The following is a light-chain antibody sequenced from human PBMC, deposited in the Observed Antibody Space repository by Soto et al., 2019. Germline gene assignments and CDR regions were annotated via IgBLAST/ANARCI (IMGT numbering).Light chain of an antibody. J-gene: IGKJ1*01. CDR3: QQYNNWPPT. CDR2: GAS. V-gene: IGKV3-15*01. CDR1: QSVSTY. Sequence: EILMTQSPSTLSVSTGERATLSCGASQSVSTYFAWYQQKTGQAPRLLIYGASTRATGIPARFSGSGSGAEFTLTISSLQSEDFAVYFCQQYNNWPPTFGQGTKVDIK.